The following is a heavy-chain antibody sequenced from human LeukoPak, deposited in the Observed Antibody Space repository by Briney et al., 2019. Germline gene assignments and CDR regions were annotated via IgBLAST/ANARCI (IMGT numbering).Heavy chain of an antibody. J-gene: IGHJ4*02. CDR1: GYTFIDYS. Sequence: GESLKISCKGSGYTFIDYSSAWVCQMPGKGLEWMGFIHPADSHTTYSPSFQGQVTFSADRSTNTAYLQWSSLKASDTAMYYCARGTLNYYDDSTYGLFDSWAREPWSPSPQ. D-gene: IGHD3-22*01. CDR3: ARGTLNYYDDSTYGLFDS. CDR2: IHPADSHT. V-gene: IGHV5-51*01.